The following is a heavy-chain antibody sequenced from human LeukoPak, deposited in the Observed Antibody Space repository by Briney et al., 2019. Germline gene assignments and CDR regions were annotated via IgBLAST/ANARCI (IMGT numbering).Heavy chain of an antibody. CDR3: ARPRLGATYYFDY. V-gene: IGHV3-48*02. Sequence: GGSLRLSCAASGFTFSSYSMNWVRQAPGKGLEWVSYISSSSSTIYYADSVKGRFTISRDNAKNSLYLQMNSLRDDDTAVYYCARPRLGATYYFDYWGQGTLVTVSS. CDR2: ISSSSSTI. D-gene: IGHD1-26*01. J-gene: IGHJ4*02. CDR1: GFTFSSYS.